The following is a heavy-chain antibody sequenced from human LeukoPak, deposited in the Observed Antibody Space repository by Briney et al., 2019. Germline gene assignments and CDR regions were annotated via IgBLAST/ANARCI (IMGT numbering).Heavy chain of an antibody. D-gene: IGHD6-13*01. CDR2: INAGNGNT. CDR3: ARAPRYSSSLNWFGP. J-gene: IGHJ5*02. V-gene: IGHV1-3*01. Sequence: ASVKVSCKASGYTFTSYAMHWVRQAPGQRLEWMGWINAGNGNTKYSQKFQGRVTITRDTSASTAYMELSSLRSEDTAVYYCARAPRYSSSLNWFGPWGQGTLVTVSS. CDR1: GYTFTSYA.